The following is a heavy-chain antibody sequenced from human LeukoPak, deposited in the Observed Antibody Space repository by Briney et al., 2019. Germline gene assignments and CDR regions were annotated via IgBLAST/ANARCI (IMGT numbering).Heavy chain of an antibody. CDR2: IYYSGST. Sequence: SGTLSLTCTVSGGSISSYYWSWIRQPPGKGLEWIGDIYYSGSTNYNPSLKSRVTISVDTSKNQFSLRLSSVTAADTAVYYSARLASGSYGPLTPFDYWGQGTLVTVSS. V-gene: IGHV4-59*08. D-gene: IGHD1-26*01. J-gene: IGHJ4*02. CDR1: GGSISSYY. CDR3: ARLASGSYGPLTPFDY.